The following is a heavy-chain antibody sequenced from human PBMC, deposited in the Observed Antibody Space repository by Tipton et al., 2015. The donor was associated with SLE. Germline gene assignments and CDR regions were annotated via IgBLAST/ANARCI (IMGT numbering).Heavy chain of an antibody. CDR1: GGSISSSSYY. Sequence: TLSLTCTVSGGSISSSSYYWGWIRKPPGKGLEWIGSIYYSGSTHYNPSLKSRVTISVDTSKNQFSLKLSSVTAADTAVYYCATLAAAGTIDYWGQGTLVTVSS. V-gene: IGHV4-39*07. CDR2: IYYSGST. D-gene: IGHD6-13*01. CDR3: ATLAAAGTIDY. J-gene: IGHJ4*02.